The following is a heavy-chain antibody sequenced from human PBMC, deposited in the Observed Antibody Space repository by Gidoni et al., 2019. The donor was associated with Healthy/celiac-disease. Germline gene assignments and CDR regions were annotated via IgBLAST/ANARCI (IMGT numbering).Heavy chain of an antibody. J-gene: IGHJ5*02. Sequence: VPLAQSGAAVKKPAASVKVSCKPSGSTFTSYGLRWVRQAPGQGLECMGWISASNGNKNYAQKLQGRVTMTTETSTRTAYMERRSRRSDDTAVYYCASDLGDIVVGDWFDPWGQGTLVTVSS. CDR2: ISASNGNK. V-gene: IGHV1-18*04. CDR1: GSTFTSYG. CDR3: ASDLGDIVVGDWFDP. D-gene: IGHD2-2*01.